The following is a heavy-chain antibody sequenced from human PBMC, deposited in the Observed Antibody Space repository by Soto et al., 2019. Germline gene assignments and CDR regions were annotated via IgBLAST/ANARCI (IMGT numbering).Heavy chain of an antibody. Sequence: EVQMVESGGGLVKPGGSQRLSCKALKFAITSHVMTWVRQAPGKGLEWVSGISASGGSTFYADSVLGRFTISRDDTRNMVDLQMDSLRADDTAVYYCAKRTGDYYFYGLDAWGQGTTVVVSS. D-gene: IGHD7-27*01. CDR2: ISASGGST. J-gene: IGHJ6*02. CDR1: KFAITSHV. V-gene: IGHV3-23*04. CDR3: AKRTGDYYFYGLDA.